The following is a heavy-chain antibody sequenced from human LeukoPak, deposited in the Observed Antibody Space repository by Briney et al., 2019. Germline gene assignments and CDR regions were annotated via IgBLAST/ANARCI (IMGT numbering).Heavy chain of an antibody. CDR1: GFTFSRFG. CDR3: AREDGYCSGANCYSYFDS. CDR2: IKKTGIET. Sequence: GGSLRLSCVASGFTFSRFGMNWVRQAPGKGLEWVAYIKKTGIETYYVDSVKGRFTITRDNARNSLFLQMNNLRAEDTAVYYCAREDGYCSGANCYSYFDSWGQGTLVTVSS. V-gene: IGHV3-7*01. J-gene: IGHJ4*02. D-gene: IGHD2-15*01.